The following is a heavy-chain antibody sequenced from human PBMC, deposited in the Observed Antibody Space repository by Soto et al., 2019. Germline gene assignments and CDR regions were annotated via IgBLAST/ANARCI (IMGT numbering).Heavy chain of an antibody. J-gene: IGHJ4*02. CDR2: ISSSGSTI. CDR3: ARAREHSSRWYERTSEYYFDY. Sequence: QVQLVESGGGLVKPGGSLRLSCAASGFTFSDYYMSWIRQAPGKGLEWVSYISSSGSTIYYADSVKGRFTISRDNAKNSLYLQRNSLRAEDAAVYYCARAREHSSRWYERTSEYYFDYWGQGTLVTVSS. CDR1: GFTFSDYY. D-gene: IGHD6-13*01. V-gene: IGHV3-11*01.